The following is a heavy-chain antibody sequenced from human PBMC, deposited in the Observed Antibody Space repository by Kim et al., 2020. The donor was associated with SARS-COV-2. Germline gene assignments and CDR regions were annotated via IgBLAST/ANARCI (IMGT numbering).Heavy chain of an antibody. Sequence: SETLSLTCAVYGGSFSGYYWSWIRQPPGKGLEWIGEINHSGSTNYNPSLKSRVTISVDTSKNQFSLKLSSVTAADTAVYYCARETPSSDYDSSGYYYGVDYWGQGTLVTVSS. CDR2: INHSGST. J-gene: IGHJ4*02. V-gene: IGHV4-34*01. CDR1: GGSFSGYY. D-gene: IGHD3-22*01. CDR3: ARETPSSDYDSSGYYYGVDY.